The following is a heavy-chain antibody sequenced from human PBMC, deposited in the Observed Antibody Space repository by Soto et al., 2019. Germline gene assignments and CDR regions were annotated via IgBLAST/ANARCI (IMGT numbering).Heavy chain of an antibody. J-gene: IGHJ6*02. CDR3: LWFGDGDYYGMDV. V-gene: IGHV3-30*03. Sequence: QVQLVESGGGVVQPGRSLRLSCAASGFAFSNYGIHWVRQAPGKGLEWVAIISNDGSNKYYADSVKGRFTISRDNSKNTLFLQMNSLRAEDTAVYYCLWFGDGDYYGMDVWGQGTTVTVSS. CDR1: GFAFSNYG. D-gene: IGHD3-10*01. CDR2: ISNDGSNK.